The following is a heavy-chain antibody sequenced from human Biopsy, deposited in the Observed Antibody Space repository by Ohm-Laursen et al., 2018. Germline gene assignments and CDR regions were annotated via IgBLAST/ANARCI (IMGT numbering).Heavy chain of an antibody. CDR3: ASHDSSGWWFFDN. CDR2: IYHTGSA. Sequence: GTLSLTCTVSGGSISNYYCAWIRQSPGKGLEWIGYIYHTGSANYNPSLRSRVTLLLDTSKNHFSLRLTSVTAADTAVYYCASHDSSGWWFFDNWGQGTLVTVS. V-gene: IGHV4-59*01. J-gene: IGHJ4*02. D-gene: IGHD6-19*01. CDR1: GGSISNYY.